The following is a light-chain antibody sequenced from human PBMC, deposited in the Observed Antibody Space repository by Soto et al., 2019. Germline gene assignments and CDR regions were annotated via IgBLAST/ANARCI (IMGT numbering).Light chain of an antibody. CDR3: QPCGGSHPYT. J-gene: IGKJ3*01. V-gene: IGKV3-20*01. CDR1: QSVSSSY. Sequence: EIVLTQSPGTLSLSPGERATLSCRASQSVSSSYLAWYQQKPGQAPRLLIYGASSRATGIPDRFSGSGSGTDFTLTLGRLEPADCAVYYCQPCGGSHPYTFGPGTKVDIK. CDR2: GAS.